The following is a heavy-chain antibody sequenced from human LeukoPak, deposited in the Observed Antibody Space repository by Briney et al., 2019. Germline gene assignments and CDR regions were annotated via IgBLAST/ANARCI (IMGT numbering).Heavy chain of an antibody. V-gene: IGHV3-33*01. Sequence: GRSLRLSCAASGFTLSSFCMHCVRQAPGKGLEWVAVIWYDGSNKYYADSVKGRFTISRDNSKNTLYLQMNRLRAVDTAVYYSARDPVIYCRRTSCQTPFDNWGQGTLVTVSS. CDR1: GFTLSSFC. CDR3: ARDPVIYCRRTSCQTPFDN. CDR2: IWYDGSNK. J-gene: IGHJ4*02. D-gene: IGHD2-2*01.